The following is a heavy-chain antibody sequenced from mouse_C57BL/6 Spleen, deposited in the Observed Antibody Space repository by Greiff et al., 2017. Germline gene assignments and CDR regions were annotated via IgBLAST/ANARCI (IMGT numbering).Heavy chain of an antibody. V-gene: IGHV1-39*01. J-gene: IGHJ1*03. D-gene: IGHD1-1*01. Sequence: EVQLQQSGPELVKPGASVKISCKASGYSFTDYNMNWVKQSNGKSLEWIGVITPNYVTTSYNQKFKGKATLTVDQSSSTAYMQLNSLASEDSAVYYCAPTVVATKYFDVWGTGTTVTVSS. CDR3: APTVVATKYFDV. CDR1: GYSFTDYN. CDR2: ITPNYVTT.